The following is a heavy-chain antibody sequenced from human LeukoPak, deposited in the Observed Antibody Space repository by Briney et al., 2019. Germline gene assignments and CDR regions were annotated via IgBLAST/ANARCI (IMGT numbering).Heavy chain of an antibody. J-gene: IGHJ4*02. V-gene: IGHV1-46*01. Sequence: ASVKVSCKASGYTFTSYYMHWVRQAPGQGLEWMGIINPSGGSTSYAQKFQGRVTMTRDMSTSTVYMELSSLRSEDTAVYYCVRDPRDYYDSSGYDDYWGQGTLVTVSS. CDR2: INPSGGST. D-gene: IGHD3-22*01. CDR1: GYTFTSYY. CDR3: VRDPRDYYDSSGYDDY.